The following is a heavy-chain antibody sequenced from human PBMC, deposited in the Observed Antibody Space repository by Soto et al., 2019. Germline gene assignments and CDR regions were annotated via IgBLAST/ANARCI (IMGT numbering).Heavy chain of an antibody. CDR2: INAGNGNP. Sequence: ASVKVSCKASGYTFTSYAMHWVRQAPGQRLEWMGWINAGNGNPKYSQKFQGRVTITRDTSASTAYMELSSLRSEDTAVYYCARAPDIVVVPAAMRHLWGGGRTDYYYCMDVWGKGTTVTVSS. V-gene: IGHV1-3*01. CDR3: ARAPDIVVVPAAMRHLWGGGRTDYYYCMDV. CDR1: GYTFTSYA. D-gene: IGHD2-2*01. J-gene: IGHJ6*03.